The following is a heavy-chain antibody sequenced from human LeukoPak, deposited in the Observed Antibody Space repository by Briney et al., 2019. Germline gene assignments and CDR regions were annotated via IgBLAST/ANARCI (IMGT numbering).Heavy chain of an antibody. V-gene: IGHV4-4*02. J-gene: IGHJ3*02. D-gene: IGHD1-26*01. Sequence: PSETLSLTCAVSGGSISSSNWWSWVRQPPRKGLEWIGEIYHNGSTNYNPSLQSRVTISVDKSKNQFSLKLSSVTAADTAVYFCARDTSQWELFGSDAFDIWGQGTMVTVSS. CDR1: GGSISSSNW. CDR3: ARDTSQWELFGSDAFDI. CDR2: IYHNGST.